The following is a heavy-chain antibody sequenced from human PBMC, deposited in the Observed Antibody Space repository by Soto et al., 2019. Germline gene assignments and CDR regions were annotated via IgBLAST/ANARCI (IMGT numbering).Heavy chain of an antibody. V-gene: IGHV1-69*02. J-gene: IGHJ6*02. Sequence: ASVKVSCKASGGTFSSYTISWVRQAPGQGLEWMGRIIPILGIANYAQKFQGRVTITADKSTSTAYMELNSLRAEDTAVDYCARGGATVTTRGSNYYGMDVWGQGTTVTVSS. CDR2: IIPILGIA. D-gene: IGHD4-4*01. CDR1: GGTFSSYT. CDR3: ARGGATVTTRGSNYYGMDV.